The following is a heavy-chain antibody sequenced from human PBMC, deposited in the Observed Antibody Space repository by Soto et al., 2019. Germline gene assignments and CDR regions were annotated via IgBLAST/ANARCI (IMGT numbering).Heavy chain of an antibody. Sequence: QVQLVQSGAEVKKPGSSVKVSCKASGGTFSSYTISWVRQAPGQGLEWMGRIIPILGIANYAQKFQGRVTITADKSTSTAYMELSSMRSEDTAVYYCAGGTELAALFDYWGQGTLVTVSS. J-gene: IGHJ4*02. V-gene: IGHV1-69*02. D-gene: IGHD1-7*01. CDR1: GGTFSSYT. CDR3: AGGTELAALFDY. CDR2: IIPILGIA.